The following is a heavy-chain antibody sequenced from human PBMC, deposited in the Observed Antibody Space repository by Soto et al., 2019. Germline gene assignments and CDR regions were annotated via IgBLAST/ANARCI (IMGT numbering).Heavy chain of an antibody. CDR2: INHSGST. CDR1: GGSFSGYY. Sequence: PSETLSLTCAVYGGSFSGYYWSWIRQPPGKGLEWIGEINHSGSTNYNPSLKSRVTISVDTSKNQFSLKLSSVTAADTAVYYCARGRIVVVPAASTGWINYYYYGMDVWGQGTTVTVSS. J-gene: IGHJ6*02. CDR3: ARGRIVVVPAASTGWINYYYYGMDV. V-gene: IGHV4-34*01. D-gene: IGHD2-2*01.